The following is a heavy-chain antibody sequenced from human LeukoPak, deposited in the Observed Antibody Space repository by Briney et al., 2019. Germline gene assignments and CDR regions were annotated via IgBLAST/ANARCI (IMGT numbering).Heavy chain of an antibody. J-gene: IGHJ4*02. D-gene: IGHD3-22*01. CDR3: ARDGRPGYDSSGYYFGNGFDY. CDR2: INPSGGST. V-gene: IGHV1-46*01. CDR1: GYTFTSYY. Sequence: ALVKVSCKASGYTFTSYYMHWVRQAPGQGLEWMGIINPSGGSTSYAQKFQGRVTMTRDTSTSTVYMELSSLRSEDTAVYYCARDGRPGYDSSGYYFGNGFDYWGQGTLVTVSS.